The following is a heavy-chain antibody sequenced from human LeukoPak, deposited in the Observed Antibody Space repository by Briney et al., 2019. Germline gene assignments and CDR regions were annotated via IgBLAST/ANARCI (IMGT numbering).Heavy chain of an antibody. V-gene: IGHV3-48*03. CDR3: ARGNYYDSSGYYRFDAFDI. CDR2: ISSSGSTI. Sequence: PGGSLRLSCAASGFSFSSYEMNWVRQAPGKGLEWVSYISSSGSTIYYADSVKGRFTISRDNAKNSLYLQMNSLRAEDTAVYYCARGNYYDSSGYYRFDAFDIWGQGTVVSVSS. CDR1: GFSFSSYE. J-gene: IGHJ3*02. D-gene: IGHD3-22*01.